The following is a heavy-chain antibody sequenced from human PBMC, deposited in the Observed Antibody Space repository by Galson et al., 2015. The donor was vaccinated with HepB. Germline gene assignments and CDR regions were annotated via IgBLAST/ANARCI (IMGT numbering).Heavy chain of an antibody. V-gene: IGHV3-33*01. CDR1: GFAFSTYA. CDR2: IWYDGSNK. J-gene: IGHJ6*03. CDR3: VRDPDGYYHMDV. Sequence: SLRLSCAATGFAFSTYATHWVRQAPGKGLEWVAVIWYDGSNKYYADSVKGRFTISRDNSKNTLYLQMNSLRADDTAVYHCVRDPDGYYHMDVWGKGTTVTVSS.